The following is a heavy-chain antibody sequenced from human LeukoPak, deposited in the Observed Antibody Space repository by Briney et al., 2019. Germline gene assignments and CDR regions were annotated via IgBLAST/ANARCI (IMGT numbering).Heavy chain of an antibody. J-gene: IGHJ4*02. CDR2: ISYDGSNK. CDR3: ARDSSGYCRNFDY. CDR1: GFTFSSYG. V-gene: IGHV3-30*03. Sequence: GGSLRLSCAASGFTFSSYGMHWVRQAPGKGLEWVAVISYDGSNKYYAGSVKGRFTISRDNSKNTLYLQMNSLRDEDTAVYYCARDSSGYCRNFDYWGQGTLVTVSS. D-gene: IGHD3-22*01.